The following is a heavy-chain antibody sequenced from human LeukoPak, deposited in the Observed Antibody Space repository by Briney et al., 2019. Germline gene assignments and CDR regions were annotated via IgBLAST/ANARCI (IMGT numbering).Heavy chain of an antibody. V-gene: IGHV3-11*06. CDR2: ISSSSSYT. Sequence: GESLKISCAASGFTFSNYYMNWIRQAPGKVLEWVSYISSSSSYTNYADSVKGRFTISRDNAKNSLYLQMNSLRAEDTAVYYCARGCSSTSCHTADNWFDPWGQGTLVTVSS. D-gene: IGHD2-2*01. CDR3: ARGCSSTSCHTADNWFDP. J-gene: IGHJ5*02. CDR1: GFTFSNYY.